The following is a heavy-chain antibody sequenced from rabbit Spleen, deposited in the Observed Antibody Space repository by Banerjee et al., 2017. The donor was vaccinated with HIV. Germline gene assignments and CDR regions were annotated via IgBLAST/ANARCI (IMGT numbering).Heavy chain of an antibody. V-gene: IGHV1S45*01. CDR3: ARDSGTSFSSYGMDL. CDR2: IYNGDGST. J-gene: IGHJ6*01. CDR1: GFSFSSSYY. D-gene: IGHD8-1*01. Sequence: QQQLVESGGGLVRPEGSLTLTCKASGFSFSSSYYMCWVRQAPGKGLEWIGCIYNGDGSTYYASWAKGRFTISKTSSTTVTLQVPSLTAADTATYFCARDSGTSFSSYGMDLWGPGTLVTVS.